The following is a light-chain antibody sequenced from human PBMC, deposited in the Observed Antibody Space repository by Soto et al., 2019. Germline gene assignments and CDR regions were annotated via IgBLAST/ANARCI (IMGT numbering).Light chain of an antibody. CDR2: DAS. Sequence: AIQLTQSPSSLSASVGDRVSITCRASQGIGSALAWYQLKPGAAPALLIYDASTLESGVPSRFSGSRSGADFTLTISSLQPEDFATYYCQQYSTYPTTTFGHGTKVDIK. CDR3: QQYSTYPTTT. J-gene: IGKJ1*01. V-gene: IGKV1-13*02. CDR1: QGIGSA.